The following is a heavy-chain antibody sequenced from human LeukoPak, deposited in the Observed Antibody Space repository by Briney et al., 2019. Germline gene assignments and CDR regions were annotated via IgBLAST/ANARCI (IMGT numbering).Heavy chain of an antibody. J-gene: IGHJ4*02. CDR2: INHSGST. V-gene: IGHV4-34*01. D-gene: IGHD6-25*01. CDR1: GGSFSGYY. CDR3: ARGPRRPSRPFDY. Sequence: SPETLSLTCAVYGGSFSGYYWSWIRQPPGKGLEWIGEINHSGSTNYNPSLKSRVTISVDTSKNQFSLKLSSVTAADTAVYYCARGPRRPSRPFDYWGQGTLVTVSS.